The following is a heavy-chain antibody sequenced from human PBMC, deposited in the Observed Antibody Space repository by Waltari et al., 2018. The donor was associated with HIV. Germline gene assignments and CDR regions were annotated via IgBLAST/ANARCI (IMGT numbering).Heavy chain of an antibody. Sequence: EVRLVESGGGVVRHGGYLGLSCFVSGFHFDDYGMSWVRQAPGKGLEWVSGINWNGGSTGYADSVKGRFSISRDNAKNSLYLQMNSLRAEDTALYYCARDYGSGSYYNYWGQGTLVTVSS. CDR1: GFHFDDYG. V-gene: IGHV3-20*04. D-gene: IGHD3-10*01. J-gene: IGHJ4*02. CDR2: INWNGGST. CDR3: ARDYGSGSYYNY.